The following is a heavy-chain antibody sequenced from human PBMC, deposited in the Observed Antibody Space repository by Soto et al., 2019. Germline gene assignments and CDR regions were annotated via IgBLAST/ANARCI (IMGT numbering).Heavy chain of an antibody. CDR1: GYNFANYW. CDR3: AAGYTTGPDAFDI. V-gene: IGHV5-51*01. D-gene: IGHD6-13*01. J-gene: IGHJ3*02. Sequence: GESLKISCKGSGYNFANYWIGWVRQMPGKGLEWMGMIFPGDSDTKNSPSLQGQITMSVDKSDSSAYLQWRSLKASDTAMYYCAAGYTTGPDAFDIWGQGTMVTVS. CDR2: IFPGDSDT.